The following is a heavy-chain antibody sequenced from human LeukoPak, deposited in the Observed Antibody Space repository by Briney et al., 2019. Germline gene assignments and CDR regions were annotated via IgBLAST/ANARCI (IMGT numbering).Heavy chain of an antibody. CDR2: IYHSGST. Sequence: SGTLSLTCAVSGGSISSSNWWSWVRQPPGKGLEWIGEIYHSGSTYYNPSLKSRVTISVDTSKNQFSLKLSSVTAADTAVYYCASTYGYSSSLAWFDPWGQGTLVTVSS. CDR3: ASTYGYSSSLAWFDP. CDR1: GGSISSSNW. V-gene: IGHV4-4*02. J-gene: IGHJ5*02. D-gene: IGHD6-13*01.